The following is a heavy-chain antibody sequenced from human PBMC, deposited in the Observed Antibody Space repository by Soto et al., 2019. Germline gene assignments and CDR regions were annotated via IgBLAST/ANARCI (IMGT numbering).Heavy chain of an antibody. CDR2: IYYSGTT. J-gene: IGHJ5*02. CDR1: GDSISNGDNY. D-gene: IGHD2-21*01. V-gene: IGHV4-30-4*08. CDR3: ARAGDFRDLNWFDP. Sequence: QVQLQESGPGLVKPSQTLSLTCTVSGDSISNGDNYWTWIRQLPGKGLEWIGYIYYSGTTRYNPSLKSRVTMSIETSKNHFSLNLSSVTAADTAVYYCARAGDFRDLNWFDPWGQGILVTVSS.